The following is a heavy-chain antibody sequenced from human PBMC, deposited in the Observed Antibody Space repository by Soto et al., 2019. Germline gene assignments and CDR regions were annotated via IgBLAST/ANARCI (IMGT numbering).Heavy chain of an antibody. CDR1: GGSIDSYY. V-gene: IGHV4-59*08. CDR2: VYYTGTT. Sequence: QVQLQESGPGLVKPSETLSLTCTVSGGSIDSYYWTWIRQPPGKGLEWIGYVYYTGTTTYSPSLTIPVTIPLDTSMNQISLTLSSLTAADTAFYSCASLGGYYQALDTWGQGTLVTVSS. D-gene: IGHD3-22*01. J-gene: IGHJ5*02. CDR3: ASLGGYYQALDT.